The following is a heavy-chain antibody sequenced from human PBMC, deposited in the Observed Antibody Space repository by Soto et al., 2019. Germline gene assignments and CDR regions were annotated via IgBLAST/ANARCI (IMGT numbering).Heavy chain of an antibody. J-gene: IGHJ4*02. CDR3: ARGGPRAARPVFDY. CDR2: INHSGST. CDR1: GGSFSGYY. Sequence: QVQLQQWGAGLLKPSETLSLTCAVYGGSFSGYYWSWIRQPPGKVLAWIGEINHSGSTNYNPSLKSRVTIPVDTSKNQFSLELSSVTAADTAVYYCARGGPRAARPVFDYWGQGTLVTVSS. D-gene: IGHD6-6*01. V-gene: IGHV4-34*01.